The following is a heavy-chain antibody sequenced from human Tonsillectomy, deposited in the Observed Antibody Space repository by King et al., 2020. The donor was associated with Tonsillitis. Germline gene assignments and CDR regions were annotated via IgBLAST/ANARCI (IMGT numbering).Heavy chain of an antibody. V-gene: IGHV3-30*03. CDR2: ISSDGSQK. CDR1: GFTFTTYY. Sequence: VQLVESGGGVIQPGRSLRLSCAASGFTFTTYYMHWVRQAPGEGLEWLALISSDGSQKYYADSVKGRFTISRDNSQNTLYLQISSLRPEDTAVYYCARDGDGDYWGRGALVTVST. D-gene: IGHD5-24*01. J-gene: IGHJ2*01. CDR3: ARDGDGDY.